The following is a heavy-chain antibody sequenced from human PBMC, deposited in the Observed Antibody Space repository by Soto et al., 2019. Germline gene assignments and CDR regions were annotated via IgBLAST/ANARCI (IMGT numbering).Heavy chain of an antibody. Sequence: SETLSLTCTVSGGSISSYYWSWIRQPPGKGLERIGYIYYSGSTNYNPPLKSRVTISVDTSKNQFSLKLSSVTAADTAVYYCARDLYSSGWYHPDWYFDLWGRGTLVTVSS. J-gene: IGHJ2*01. CDR1: GGSISSYY. V-gene: IGHV4-59*01. D-gene: IGHD6-19*01. CDR2: IYYSGST. CDR3: ARDLYSSGWYHPDWYFDL.